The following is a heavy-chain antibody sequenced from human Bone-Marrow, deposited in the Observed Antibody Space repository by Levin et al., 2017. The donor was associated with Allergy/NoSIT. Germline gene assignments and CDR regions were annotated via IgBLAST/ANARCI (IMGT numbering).Heavy chain of an antibody. CDR3: ARGWYYYDSSGEPRFDP. CDR1: GYTFTGYY. J-gene: IGHJ5*02. CDR2: INPNSGGT. D-gene: IGHD3-22*01. V-gene: IGHV1-2*02. Sequence: ASVKVSCKASGYTFTGYYMHWVRQAPGQGLEWMGWINPNSGGTNYAQKFQGRVTMTRDTSISTAYMELSRLRSDDTAVYYCARGWYYYDSSGEPRFDPWGQGTLVTVSS.